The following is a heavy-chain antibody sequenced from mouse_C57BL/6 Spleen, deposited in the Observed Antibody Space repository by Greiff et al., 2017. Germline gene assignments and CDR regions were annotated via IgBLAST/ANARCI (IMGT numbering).Heavy chain of an antibody. J-gene: IGHJ4*01. V-gene: IGHV1-76*01. D-gene: IGHD2-4*01. CDR3: ARYMITTPYYAMDY. Sequence: QVQLQQSGAELVRPGASVKLSCKASGYTFTDYYINWVKQRPGQGLEWIARIYPGSGNTYYNEKFKGKATLTAEKSSSTAYMQLSSLTSEDSAVYFCARYMITTPYYAMDYWGQGTSVTVSS. CDR1: GYTFTDYY. CDR2: IYPGSGNT.